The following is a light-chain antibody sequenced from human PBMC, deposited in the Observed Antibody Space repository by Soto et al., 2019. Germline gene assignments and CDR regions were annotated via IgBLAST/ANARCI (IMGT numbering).Light chain of an antibody. V-gene: IGKV1-33*01. J-gene: IGKJ3*01. CDR1: EDISDF. CDR3: QQYDDLLFS. Sequence: DIQLTQSPSSLSASIGDRVTITCQASEDISDFLHWYLQKPGKAPKLLIYDASKLETGVSSRFRGSGSGTHFSLTITSLQPEDFGTYYCQQYDDLLFSFGPGTKVDIK. CDR2: DAS.